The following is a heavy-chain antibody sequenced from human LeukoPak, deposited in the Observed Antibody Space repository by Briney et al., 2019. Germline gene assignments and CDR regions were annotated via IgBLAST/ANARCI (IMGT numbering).Heavy chain of an antibody. Sequence: GGSLRLSCAGSGFTFSTYAMHWVRQAPGKGLEWVAVISYDGSNKYYADSVKGRFTISRDNSKNTLYLQMNSLRAEDTAEYYCARDIQSSSWFYYYYYGMDVWGKGTTVTVSS. CDR3: ARDIQSSSWFYYYYYGMDV. CDR1: GFTFSTYA. D-gene: IGHD6-13*01. J-gene: IGHJ6*04. CDR2: ISYDGSNK. V-gene: IGHV3-30*04.